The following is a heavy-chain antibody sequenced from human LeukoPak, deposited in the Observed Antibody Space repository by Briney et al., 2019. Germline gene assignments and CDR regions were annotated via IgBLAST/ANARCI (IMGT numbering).Heavy chain of an antibody. CDR3: ARASTVTRAWYFDY. V-gene: IGHV4-31*03. Sequence: SETLSLTCTVSGGSISSGGYYWSWIRQHPGKGLEWIGYIYYSGSTCYNPSLKSRVTISVDTSKNQFSLKLSSVTAADTAVYYCARASTVTRAWYFDYWGQGTLVTVSS. CDR1: GGSISSGGYY. J-gene: IGHJ4*02. D-gene: IGHD4-17*01. CDR2: IYYSGST.